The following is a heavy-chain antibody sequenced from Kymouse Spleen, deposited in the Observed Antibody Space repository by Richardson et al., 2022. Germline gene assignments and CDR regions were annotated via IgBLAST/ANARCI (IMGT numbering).Heavy chain of an antibody. J-gene: IGHJ4*02. CDR1: GFTFSGSA. Sequence: EVQLVESGGGLVQPGGSLKLSCAASGFTFSGSAMHWVRQASGKGLEWVGRIRSKANSYATAYAASVKGRFTISRDDSKNTAYLQMNSLKTEDTAVYYCTRQGGSFFDYWGQGTLVTVSS. V-gene: IGHV3-73*02. CDR2: IRSKANSYAT. CDR3: TRQGGSFFDY. D-gene: IGHD3-16*02.